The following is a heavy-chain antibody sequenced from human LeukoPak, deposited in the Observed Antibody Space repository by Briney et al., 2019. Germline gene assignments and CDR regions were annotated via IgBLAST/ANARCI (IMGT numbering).Heavy chain of an antibody. V-gene: IGHV3-48*03. J-gene: IGHJ4*02. CDR1: GFTFSSYE. D-gene: IGHD3-10*01. CDR2: ISRSGDTI. CDR3: ARDYASDY. Sequence: GGSLRLSCAASGFTFSSYEMNWVRQAPGKGLEWVSYISRSGDTIYFADSVKGRFTISRDNVKNSLYLQMSSLRAEDTAVYYCARDYASDYWGQGTLVTVSS.